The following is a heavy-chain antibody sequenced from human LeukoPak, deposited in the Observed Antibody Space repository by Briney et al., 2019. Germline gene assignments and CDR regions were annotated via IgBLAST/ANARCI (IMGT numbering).Heavy chain of an antibody. CDR3: AKGGGSGWYWEEY. J-gene: IGHJ4*02. CDR1: GFTFSTYA. V-gene: IGHV3-23*01. Sequence: GGSLRLSCAASGFTFSTYAMTWVRQAPGKGLECVSVISRSGSSTHYADSVKGRFTISRDNSKNMLYLQMNSLRAEDTAVYYCAKGGGSGWYWEEYWGQGTLVTVSS. CDR2: ISRSGSST. D-gene: IGHD6-19*01.